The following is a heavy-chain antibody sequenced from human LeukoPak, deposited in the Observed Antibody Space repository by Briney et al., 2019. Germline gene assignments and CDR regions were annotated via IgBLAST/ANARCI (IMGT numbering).Heavy chain of an antibody. D-gene: IGHD1-26*01. Sequence: SVKVSCKASGGTFSSYAISWVRQAPGQGLEWMGRIIPILGIANYAQKFQGRVTIAADTSTSTAYMELSSLRSEDTAVYSCARWELSFSGYYYYGMDVWGQGTTVTVSS. J-gene: IGHJ6*02. V-gene: IGHV1-69*04. CDR2: IIPILGIA. CDR3: ARWELSFSGYYYYGMDV. CDR1: GGTFSSYA.